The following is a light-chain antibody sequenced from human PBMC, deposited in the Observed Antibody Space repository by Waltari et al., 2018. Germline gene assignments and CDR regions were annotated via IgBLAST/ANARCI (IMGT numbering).Light chain of an antibody. Sequence: QSVLTQPPSVSAAPGQRVTISCSGGSSKLGTNDVSWYQQFPGTAPKLLITDNNKRPFGIPDRFSGSKSGTSATLGITGLQTGDEADYYCATWDSRLSVVVFGGGTKVTVL. CDR3: ATWDSRLSVVV. CDR2: DNN. V-gene: IGLV1-51*01. J-gene: IGLJ3*02. CDR1: SSKLGTND.